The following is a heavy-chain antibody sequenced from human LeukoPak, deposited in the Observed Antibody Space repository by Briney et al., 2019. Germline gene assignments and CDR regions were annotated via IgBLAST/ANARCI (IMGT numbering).Heavy chain of an antibody. CDR1: GASISSYY. J-gene: IGHJ4*02. CDR3: ARDLSGSLYFDY. CDR2: LYISGST. D-gene: IGHD3-10*01. V-gene: IGHV4-4*07. Sequence: SETLSLTCTVSGASISSYYYNWIRQTAGGGLEWIGRLYISGSTDYNPSLKSRVTISVDTSNNQSSLKLNSVTAADTAVYFCARDLSGSLYFDYWGQGVLVTVSS.